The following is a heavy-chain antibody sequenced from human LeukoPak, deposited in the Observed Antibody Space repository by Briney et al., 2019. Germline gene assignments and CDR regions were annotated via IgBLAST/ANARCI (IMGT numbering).Heavy chain of an antibody. J-gene: IGHJ4*02. CDR1: GGSFSGYY. V-gene: IGHV4-34*01. Sequence: SETLSLTCAVYGGSFSGYYWSWIRQPAGKGLEWIGEINHSGSTNYNPSLKSRVTISVDTSKNQFSLKLSSVTAADTAVYYCARRIVVVPAARLDWGQGTLVTVSS. D-gene: IGHD2-2*01. CDR2: INHSGST. CDR3: ARRIVVVPAARLD.